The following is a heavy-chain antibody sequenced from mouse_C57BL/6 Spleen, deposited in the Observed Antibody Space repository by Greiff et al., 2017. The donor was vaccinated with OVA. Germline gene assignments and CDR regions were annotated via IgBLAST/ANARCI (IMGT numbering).Heavy chain of an antibody. D-gene: IGHD1-1*01. V-gene: IGHV1-5*01. Sequence: VQLQQSGTVLARPGASVKMSCETSGYTFTSYWLHWVKQRPGQGLEWIGAIYPGNSDTSYNQKFKGKAKLTAVTSASTAYMELSSLTNEDSAVYYCTSHYYGSSSAWFAYWGQGTRVTVSA. CDR3: TSHYYGSSSAWFAY. J-gene: IGHJ3*01. CDR1: GYTFTSYW. CDR2: IYPGNSDT.